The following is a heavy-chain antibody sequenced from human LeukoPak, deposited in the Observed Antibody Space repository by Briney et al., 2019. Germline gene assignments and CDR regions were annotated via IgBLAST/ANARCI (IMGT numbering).Heavy chain of an antibody. Sequence: SETLSLTCTVSGGSVSSGSYCWSWIRQPPGKKLEWIGYIYYSGTTNYNPSLKSRVTISVDTSKNQFSLRLSFVTAADTAVYYCARVDSSCYSSDYWGQGTLVTVSS. CDR3: ARVDSSCYSSDY. V-gene: IGHV4-61*01. CDR2: IYYSGTT. D-gene: IGHD6-13*01. J-gene: IGHJ4*02. CDR1: GGSVSSGSYC.